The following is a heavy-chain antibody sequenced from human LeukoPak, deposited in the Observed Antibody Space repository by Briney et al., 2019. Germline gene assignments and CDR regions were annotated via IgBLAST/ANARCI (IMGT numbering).Heavy chain of an antibody. CDR3: ARASLAYFDY. J-gene: IGHJ4*02. CDR2: IYSGGNT. V-gene: IGHV3-53*01. CDR1: GFTVSRSY. Sequence: GGSLRLSCAASGFTVSRSYMTWVRQAPGKGLEWISVIYSGGNTYHADSVKGRFTISRDNSKNTLYLQMNSLRAEDTAVCYCARASLAYFDYWGQGTLVTVSS.